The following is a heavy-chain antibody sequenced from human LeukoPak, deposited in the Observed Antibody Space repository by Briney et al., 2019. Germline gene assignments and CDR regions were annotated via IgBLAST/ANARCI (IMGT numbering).Heavy chain of an antibody. Sequence: SETLSLTCTVSGGSISSSSYYWGWIRQPPGKGLEWIGSIYYSGSTYYNPSLKSRVTISVDTSKNQFSLKLSSVTAADTAVYYCARAPRNDGYCSSTSCFRKPFDYWGQGTLVTVSS. CDR3: ARAPRNDGYCSSTSCFRKPFDY. CDR2: IYYSGST. V-gene: IGHV4-39*01. CDR1: GGSISSSSYY. J-gene: IGHJ4*02. D-gene: IGHD2-2*03.